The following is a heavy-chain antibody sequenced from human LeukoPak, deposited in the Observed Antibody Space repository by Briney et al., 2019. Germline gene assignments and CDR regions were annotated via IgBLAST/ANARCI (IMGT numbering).Heavy chain of an antibody. Sequence: GGSLRLSCAASGFTFSSYAMHWVRQAPGKGLEWVAVISYDGSNKYYADSVKGRFTISRDNSKNTLYLQMNSLRAEDTAVYYCARDSATQPRDIVVVPAAMHYYYCYGMDVWGKGTTVTVSS. CDR1: GFTFSSYA. CDR2: ISYDGSNK. V-gene: IGHV3-30*04. D-gene: IGHD2-2*01. CDR3: ARDSATQPRDIVVVPAAMHYYYCYGMDV. J-gene: IGHJ6*04.